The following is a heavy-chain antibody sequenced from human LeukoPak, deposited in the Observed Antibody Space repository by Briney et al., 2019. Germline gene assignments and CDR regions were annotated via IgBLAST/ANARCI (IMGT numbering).Heavy chain of an antibody. CDR1: GFTVSSNY. CDR2: IYSGGST. CDR3: ATGGDAGYFQH. D-gene: IGHD2-21*02. V-gene: IGHV3-53*01. Sequence: GGSLRLSCAASGFTVSSNYMSWVRQAPGRGLEWVSVIYSGGSTYYVDSVKGRFTISRDNSKNTLYLQMNSLRAEDTAVYYCATGGDAGYFQHWGQGTLVTVSS. J-gene: IGHJ1*01.